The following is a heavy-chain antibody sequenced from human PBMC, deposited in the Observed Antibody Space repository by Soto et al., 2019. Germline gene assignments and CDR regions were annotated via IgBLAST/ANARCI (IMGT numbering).Heavy chain of an antibody. J-gene: IGHJ4*02. CDR1: GGSITSSSYY. CDR2: IYYSGST. V-gene: IGHV4-39*01. Sequence: SETLSLTXTVSGGSITSSSYYWGWIRQPPGKGLEWIGSIYYSGSTYYNPSLKSRVSMSVDTSKNQFSLKLSSVTAADTAVYHCARQGAYFHESSGYEFDYWGQGTLVTVSS. CDR3: ARQGAYFHESSGYEFDY. D-gene: IGHD3-22*01.